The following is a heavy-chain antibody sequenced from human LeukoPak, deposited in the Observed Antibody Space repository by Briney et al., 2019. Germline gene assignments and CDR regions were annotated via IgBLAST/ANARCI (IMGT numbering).Heavy chain of an antibody. V-gene: IGHV3-21*01. CDR3: ARAPGYSSGWYSYPDY. CDR1: GFTFSSYS. CDR2: ISSSSSYI. J-gene: IGHJ4*02. Sequence: GGSLRLSCAASGFTFSSYSMNWVRQAPGKGLEWVSSISSSSSYIYYADSVKGRFTISRDNAKNSVYLQMNSLGAEDTAVYYCARAPGYSSGWYSYPDYWGQGTLVTVSS. D-gene: IGHD6-19*01.